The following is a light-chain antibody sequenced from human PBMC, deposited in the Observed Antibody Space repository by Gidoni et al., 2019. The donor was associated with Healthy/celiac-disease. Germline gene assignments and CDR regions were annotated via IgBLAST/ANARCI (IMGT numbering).Light chain of an antibody. CDR2: GNS. V-gene: IGLV1-40*01. Sequence: QSVLTQPPSVSGAAGQRVTISCTGSSSNIGAGYDVHWYQQLPGTAPKLLIYGNSNRPSGVPDRFSGSKSGASASQAITGLQAEDDADYYCQSYDSSLINWVFGGGTKLTVL. CDR3: QSYDSSLINWV. J-gene: IGLJ3*02. CDR1: SSNIGAGYD.